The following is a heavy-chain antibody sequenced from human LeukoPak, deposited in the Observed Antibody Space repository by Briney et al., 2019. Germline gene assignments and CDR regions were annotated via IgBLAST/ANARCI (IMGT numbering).Heavy chain of an antibody. CDR2: INHSGST. CDR3: ARGPLKYYYGSGSDFDY. Sequence: SETLSLTCAVHGGSFSGYYWSWIRQPPGKGLEWIWEINHSGSTNYNPSLKSRVTISVDTSKNQFSLKLGSVTAADTAVYYCARGPLKYYYGSGSDFDYWGQGTLVTVSS. V-gene: IGHV4-34*01. D-gene: IGHD3-10*01. CDR1: GGSFSGYY. J-gene: IGHJ4*02.